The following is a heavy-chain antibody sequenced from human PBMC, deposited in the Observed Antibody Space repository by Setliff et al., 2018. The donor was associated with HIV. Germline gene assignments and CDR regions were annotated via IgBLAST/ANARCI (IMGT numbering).Heavy chain of an antibody. D-gene: IGHD3-22*01. J-gene: IGHJ4*02. Sequence: TSETLSLTCDVSGFSISSRYYWGWIRQSPGKGLEWIGNIYHTGSSYYNPSLNDRATISLDTSKNQFSLKLNSVTAADTAVYYCAGDVLDLVISVYGFWGQGIPVTVSS. CDR2: IYHTGSS. CDR1: GFSISSRYY. V-gene: IGHV4-38-2*02. CDR3: AGDVLDLVISVYGF.